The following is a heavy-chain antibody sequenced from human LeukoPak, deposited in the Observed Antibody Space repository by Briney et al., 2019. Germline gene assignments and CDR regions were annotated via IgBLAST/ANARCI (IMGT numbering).Heavy chain of an antibody. CDR1: GGSISSYY. Sequence: PSETLSLTCTVSGGSISSYYWSWIRQPPGKGLEWIGYIYYSGSTNYNPSLKSRVTISVDTSKNQFSLKLSSVTTADTAVYYCAREGGSGSYYGSWFDPWGQGTLVTVSS. CDR2: IYYSGST. D-gene: IGHD3-10*01. V-gene: IGHV4-59*01. J-gene: IGHJ5*02. CDR3: AREGGSGSYYGSWFDP.